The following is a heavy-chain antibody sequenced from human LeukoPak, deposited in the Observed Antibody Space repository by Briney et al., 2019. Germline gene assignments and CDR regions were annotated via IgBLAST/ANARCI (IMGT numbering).Heavy chain of an antibody. V-gene: IGHV4-39*07. D-gene: IGHD4-17*01. Sequence: SEALSLTCTVSGGSISSGGYYWSWVRQPPGKGLEWIGEIYHSGSTNYNPSLKSRVTISVDKSKNQFSLKLSSVTAADTAVYYCASVRGGYGDKSLDYWGQGTLVTVSS. CDR3: ASVRGGYGDKSLDY. CDR1: GGSISSGGYY. CDR2: IYHSGST. J-gene: IGHJ4*02.